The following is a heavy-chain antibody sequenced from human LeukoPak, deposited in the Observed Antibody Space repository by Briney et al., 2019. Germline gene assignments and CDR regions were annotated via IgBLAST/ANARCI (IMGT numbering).Heavy chain of an antibody. Sequence: SETLSLTCTVSGGSISSYYRSWIRQPPGKGLEWIGYIYYSGSTNYNPSLKSRVTISVDTSKNQFSLKLSSVTAADTAVYYCASGSTVAGTEWGQGTLVTVSS. CDR3: ASGSTVAGTE. V-gene: IGHV4-59*08. CDR2: IYYSGST. CDR1: GGSISSYY. D-gene: IGHD6-19*01. J-gene: IGHJ4*02.